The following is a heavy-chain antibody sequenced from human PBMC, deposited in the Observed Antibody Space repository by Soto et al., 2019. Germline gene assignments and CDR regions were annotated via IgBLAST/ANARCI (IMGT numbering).Heavy chain of an antibody. D-gene: IGHD4-17*01. CDR2: IYWDDNK. J-gene: IGHJ4*02. Sequence: QITLKESGPTLVKPTQTLTLTCTFSGFSLSTSGVGVGWIRQPPGKALEWLAVIYWDDNKHYTPSLKSRLTITKDTSKNHVVLTMTNMDPVDTATYYSAHKGYGDYPIDYWGEGTLVTVSS. V-gene: IGHV2-5*02. CDR3: AHKGYGDYPIDY. CDR1: GFSLSTSGVG.